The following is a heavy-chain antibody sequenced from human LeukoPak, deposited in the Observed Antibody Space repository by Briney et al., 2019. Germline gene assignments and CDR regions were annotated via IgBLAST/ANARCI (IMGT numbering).Heavy chain of an antibody. CDR1: GFTFSTYW. Sequence: GGSLRLSCAASGFTFSTYWMHWVRQAPGEGLEWVSFISSSGSTIYYADSVKGRFTISRDNAENSLYLQMDSLRAEDTAVYYCARSPSGYNYGDYDYWGQGTLVTVSS. D-gene: IGHD5-18*01. V-gene: IGHV3-48*01. CDR2: ISSSGSTI. CDR3: ARSPSGYNYGDYDY. J-gene: IGHJ4*02.